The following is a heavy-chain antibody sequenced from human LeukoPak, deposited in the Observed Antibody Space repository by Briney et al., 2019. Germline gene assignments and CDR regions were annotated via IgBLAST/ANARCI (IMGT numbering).Heavy chain of an antibody. CDR1: GGSISSSNW. V-gene: IGHV4-4*02. D-gene: IGHD3-22*01. CDR2: IYHSGST. Sequence: SETLSLTCAVSGGSISSSNWWSWVRQPPGKGLEWIGEIYHSGSTNYNPSLKSRVTISVDKFKNQFSLKLSSVTAADTAVYYCAREARSGYYDSSGTYVYWGQGTLVTVSS. J-gene: IGHJ4*02. CDR3: AREARSGYYDSSGTYVY.